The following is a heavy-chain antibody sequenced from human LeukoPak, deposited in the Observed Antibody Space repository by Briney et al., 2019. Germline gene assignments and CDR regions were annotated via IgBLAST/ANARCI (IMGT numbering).Heavy chain of an antibody. CDR3: ARDPYNGSYQDAFDI. D-gene: IGHD1-26*01. V-gene: IGHV4-39*07. J-gene: IGHJ3*02. CDR1: GGSISSSGDY. Sequence: SETLSLTCTVSGGSISSSGDYWGWIRQPPGKGLEWIGSIYYSGSTSYYPSLKSRVTISIDTSKNQFSLKLSSVAATDTAVYYCARDPYNGSYQDAFDIWGQGTMVTVSS. CDR2: IYYSGST.